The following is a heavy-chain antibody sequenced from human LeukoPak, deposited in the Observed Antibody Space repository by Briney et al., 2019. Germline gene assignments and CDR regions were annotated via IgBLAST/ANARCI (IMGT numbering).Heavy chain of an antibody. CDR2: INHSGST. CDR3: ARGWGSAPYYFDS. D-gene: IGHD3-16*01. V-gene: IGHV4-39*07. CDR1: GGSISSSRYY. J-gene: IGHJ4*02. Sequence: SETLSLTCTVSGGSISSSRYYWGWIRQPPGKGLEWIGEINHSGSTNYNPSLKSRVTISVDTSKNQFSLKLSSVTAADTAVYYCARGWGSAPYYFDSWGQGTLVTVSS.